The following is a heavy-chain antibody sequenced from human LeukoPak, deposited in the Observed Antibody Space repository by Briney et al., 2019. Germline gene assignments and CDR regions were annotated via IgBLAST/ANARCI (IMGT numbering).Heavy chain of an antibody. CDR3: AQGYSSGWFPY. D-gene: IGHD6-19*01. CDR1: GFSVSSFG. CDR2: ISVNGETT. V-gene: IGHV3-23*01. Sequence: GGSLRLSCEVSGFSVSSFGMSWVRQAPGKGLEWISAISVNGETTWYADSVKGRFIISRDKSQNTLLLQLSSLRADDTAIYYCAQGYSSGWFPYWGQGSLVSVSS. J-gene: IGHJ4*02.